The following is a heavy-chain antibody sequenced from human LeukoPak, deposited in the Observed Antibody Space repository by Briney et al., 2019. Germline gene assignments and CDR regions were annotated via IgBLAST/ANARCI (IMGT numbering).Heavy chain of an antibody. V-gene: IGHV3-7*01. D-gene: IGHD5-24*01. J-gene: IGHJ4*02. CDR2: IMHDGSEK. CDR3: ARSMAYYFDY. Sequence: GGSLRLSCAASGFSFSIYWMSWVRQPPGKGLEWVANIMHDGSEKNYVDSVKGRFTISRDNAKNSLYLQMNSLRAEDTAVYYCARSMAYYFDYWGQGTLVTVSS. CDR1: GFSFSIYW.